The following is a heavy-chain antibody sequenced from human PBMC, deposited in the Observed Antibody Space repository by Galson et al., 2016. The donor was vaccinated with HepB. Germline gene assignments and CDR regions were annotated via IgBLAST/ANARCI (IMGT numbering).Heavy chain of an antibody. CDR2: FGVSVNT. Sequence: SLRLSCATSGFTFSYNGMSWVRQAPGKGLEWVSTFGVSVNTYYADSVKGRFTISRDNSKNTLWLQMNSLRAEDTAVYYCAKRSSGGQYYFDYWGQGTLVTVSS. D-gene: IGHD2-15*01. J-gene: IGHJ4*02. CDR3: AKRSSGGQYYFDY. V-gene: IGHV3-23*01. CDR1: GFTFSYNG.